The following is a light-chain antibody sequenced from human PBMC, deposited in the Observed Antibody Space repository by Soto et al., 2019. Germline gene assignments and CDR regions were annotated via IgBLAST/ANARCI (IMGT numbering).Light chain of an antibody. CDR1: KLGDKY. CDR3: QAWDSSTAGVV. J-gene: IGLJ2*01. V-gene: IGLV3-1*01. Sequence: SYELTQPPSVSVSPGQTASITCSGDKLGDKYACWYQQKPGQSPVLVIYQDSKRPSGIPERFSGSNSGNIATLTISGTQAMDEADYYCQAWDSSTAGVVFGGGTKVTVL. CDR2: QDS.